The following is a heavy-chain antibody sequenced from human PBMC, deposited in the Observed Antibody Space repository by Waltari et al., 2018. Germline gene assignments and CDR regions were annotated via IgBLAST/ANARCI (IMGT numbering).Heavy chain of an antibody. CDR2: ISSXSSIM. D-gene: IGHD3-10*01. V-gene: IGHV3-48*01. J-gene: IGHJ4*02. Sequence: EVXLVESGXGPVQPGGSXRLSCAASGFNFSTYNMNWVRQSPGKXLEWVXYISSXSSIMYYADSXKGRFTISRDNAKNSLYXHMNSLRAXDTAVXYCARDKSGLGXWGQGTLVTVSS. CDR1: GFNFSTYN. CDR3: ARDKSGLGX.